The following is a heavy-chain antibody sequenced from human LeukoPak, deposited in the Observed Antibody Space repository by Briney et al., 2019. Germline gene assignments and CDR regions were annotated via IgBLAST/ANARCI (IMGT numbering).Heavy chain of an antibody. D-gene: IGHD4-17*01. V-gene: IGHV4-39*01. Sequence: SETLSLTCTVSGGSISSYYWGWIRQPPGKGLEWIGSIYYSGSTYYNPSLKSRVTISVDTSKNQFSLKLSSVTAADTAVYYCARPRIYGDYYYYYYMDVWGKGTTVTVSS. J-gene: IGHJ6*03. CDR2: IYYSGST. CDR3: ARPRIYGDYYYYYYMDV. CDR1: GGSISSYY.